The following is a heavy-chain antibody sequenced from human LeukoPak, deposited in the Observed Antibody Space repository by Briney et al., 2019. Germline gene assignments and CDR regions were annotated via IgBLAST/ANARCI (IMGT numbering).Heavy chain of an antibody. V-gene: IGHV2-5*01. CDR3: AHRHRGVASDI. D-gene: IGHD2-8*02. CDR2: IYENDDK. Sequence: ESGPTLVKPRQTLRLTFTFSGFSFSRGGAGVGWIRQPPGKALEWIGVIYENDDKLYSSSLQNRLTITKDTSRNQVVLTMANMDPVDTATYYCAHRHRGVASDIWGQGTMVTVSS. J-gene: IGHJ3*02. CDR1: GFSFSRGGAG.